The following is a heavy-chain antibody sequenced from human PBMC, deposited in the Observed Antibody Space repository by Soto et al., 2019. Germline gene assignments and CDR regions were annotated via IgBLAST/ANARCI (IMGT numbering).Heavy chain of an antibody. Sequence: VAWGTIGNINWWSRVRQTPGKGLEWIGEIYHSGSTNYNPSLKSRVTISVDKSKNQFSLKLSSVTAADTAVYYCARMRGYSYGYRWFDPWGQGTLVTVSS. CDR2: IYHSGST. D-gene: IGHD5-18*01. CDR1: WGTIGNINW. CDR3: ARMRGYSYGYRWFDP. V-gene: IGHV4-4*02. J-gene: IGHJ5*02.